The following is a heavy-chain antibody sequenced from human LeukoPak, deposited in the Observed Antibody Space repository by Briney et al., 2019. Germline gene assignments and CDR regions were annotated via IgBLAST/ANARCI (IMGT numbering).Heavy chain of an antibody. CDR2: IYYSGST. CDR1: GGSISSSSYY. J-gene: IGHJ5*02. D-gene: IGHD1-7*01. Sequence: PSETLSLTCTVSGGSISSSSYYWGWIRQPPGKGLEWIGSIYYSGSTYYNPSLKSRVTISVDTSKNQFSLKLSSVTAADTAVYYCARAQPFNWNYLGVNWFDPWGQGTLVTVSS. CDR3: ARAQPFNWNYLGVNWFDP. V-gene: IGHV4-39*01.